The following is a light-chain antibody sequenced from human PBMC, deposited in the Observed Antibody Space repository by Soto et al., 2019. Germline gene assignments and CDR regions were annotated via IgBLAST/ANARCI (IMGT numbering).Light chain of an antibody. V-gene: IGLV2-23*01. CDR1: SSDVGNYDF. J-gene: IGLJ2*01. CDR2: EGS. CDR3: CSYVGSRTLV. Sequence: QSALTQPASVSASPGQSITITCTGTSSDVGNYDFVSWYQQHPGKVPRLIIYEGSKRPSGVSHRFSGSKFGNTPSLTVYGLQAEDEADYYCCSYVGSRTLVFGGGTKLTVL.